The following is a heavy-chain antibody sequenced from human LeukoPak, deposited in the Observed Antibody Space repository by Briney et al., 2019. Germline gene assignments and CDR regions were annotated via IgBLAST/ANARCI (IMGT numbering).Heavy chain of an antibody. CDR3: ATASKESSGYFKCFVH. Sequence: PSETLSLTCTVSGGSISSGNYFWSWIRQHPGKGLEWIGYIYHSGSTYYNPSLKSRVSISGDTSKNEFSPTLNSVTAADTAVYYCATASKESSGYFKCFVHWGQGSLVTVSS. D-gene: IGHD3-22*01. V-gene: IGHV4-31*03. J-gene: IGHJ5*02. CDR2: IYHSGST. CDR1: GGSISSGNYF.